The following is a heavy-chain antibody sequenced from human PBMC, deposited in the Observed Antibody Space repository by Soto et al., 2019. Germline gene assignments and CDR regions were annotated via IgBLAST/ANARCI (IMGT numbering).Heavy chain of an antibody. CDR2: IIPIFGTA. D-gene: IGHD3-22*01. J-gene: IGHJ5*02. CDR3: ARVSYYYDSSGEYNWFDP. Sequence: SVKVSCKASGGTFSSYAISWVRQAPGQGLEWMGGIIPIFGTANYAQKFQGRVTITADESTSTAYMELSSLRSEDTAVYYCARVSYYYDSSGEYNWFDPWGQGTLVTVSS. CDR1: GGTFSSYA. V-gene: IGHV1-69*13.